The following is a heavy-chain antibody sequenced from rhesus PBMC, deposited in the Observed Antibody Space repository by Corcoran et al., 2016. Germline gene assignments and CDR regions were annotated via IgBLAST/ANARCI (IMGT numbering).Heavy chain of an antibody. CDR1: GGSISSSY. D-gene: IGHD1-26*01. Sequence: QLQLQESGPGLVKPSETLSVTCAVSGGSISSSYWSWIRQAPGKGLEWIGYIYGSGSSTNDNPSRTSRVTLSVDTSKNQLSLKLSSVTAADTAVDYCASDPNYGLNVWGPGVLVTVSS. V-gene: IGHV4-169*02. CDR2: IYGSGSST. CDR3: ASDPNYGLNV. J-gene: IGHJ5-1*01.